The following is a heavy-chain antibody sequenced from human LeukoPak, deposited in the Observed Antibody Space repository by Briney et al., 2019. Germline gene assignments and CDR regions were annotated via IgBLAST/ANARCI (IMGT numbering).Heavy chain of an antibody. CDR3: ARHLEEQQLGHFDC. V-gene: IGHV4-39*01. CDR1: GGSISSSSYY. CDR2: IYYSGST. J-gene: IGHJ4*02. D-gene: IGHD6-13*01. Sequence: PSETLSLTCTDSGGSISSSSYYWGWIRQPPGKGREWIGSIYYSGSTYYNPSLKSRVTISVDTSKNQFSLKLSSVTAADTAVYYCARHLEEQQLGHFDCWGQGTLVTVSS.